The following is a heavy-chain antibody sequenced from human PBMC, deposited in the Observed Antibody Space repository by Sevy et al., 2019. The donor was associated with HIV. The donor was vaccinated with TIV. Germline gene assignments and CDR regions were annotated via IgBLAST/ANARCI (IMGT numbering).Heavy chain of an antibody. V-gene: IGHV3-74*01. CDR1: GFTFSTYG. Sequence: GGSLRLSCAASGFTFSTYGMHWVRQAPGKGLEWVSRINNDGSTTSYADSVKGRFTISRDNAKNTLYLQMNSLRAEDTAVYYCAGDYYDSKGMDVWGQGTTVTVSS. J-gene: IGHJ6*02. CDR2: INNDGSTT. D-gene: IGHD3-22*01. CDR3: AGDYYDSKGMDV.